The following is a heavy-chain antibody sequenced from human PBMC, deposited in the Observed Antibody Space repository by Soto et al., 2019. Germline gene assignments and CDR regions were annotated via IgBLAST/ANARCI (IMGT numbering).Heavy chain of an antibody. V-gene: IGHV5-10-1*01. Sequence: PGESLKISCKGSGYSFTSYWISWVRQMPGKGLEWMGRIDPSDSYTNYSPSFQGHVTISADKSISTAYLQWSSLKASDAAMYYCASSSQQQLSYYYYYYGMDVRGQRTTVTVSS. CDR1: GYSFTSYW. CDR3: ASSSQQQLSYYYYYYGMDV. CDR2: IDPSDSYT. D-gene: IGHD6-13*01. J-gene: IGHJ6*02.